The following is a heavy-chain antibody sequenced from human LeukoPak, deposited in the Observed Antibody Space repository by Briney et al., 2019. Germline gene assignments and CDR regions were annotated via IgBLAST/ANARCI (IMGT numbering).Heavy chain of an antibody. Sequence: GGSLGLSCAASGITFSSYAMTWVRQAPGKGLEWVSCISGSGGSTYYADSVKGRFTISRDNSKNTLYLQMNSLRAEDTAVYYCANGGRVGYNWYYFDYWGEGTLVSVSS. J-gene: IGHJ4*02. CDR1: GITFSSYA. CDR3: ANGGRVGYNWYYFDY. CDR2: ISGSGGST. D-gene: IGHD5-24*01. V-gene: IGHV3-23*01.